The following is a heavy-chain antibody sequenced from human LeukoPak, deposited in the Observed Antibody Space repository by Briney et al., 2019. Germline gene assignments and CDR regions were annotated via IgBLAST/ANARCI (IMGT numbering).Heavy chain of an antibody. CDR2: ISSDGTNQ. V-gene: IGHV3-30*03. J-gene: IGHJ4*02. Sequence: PGGSLRLSCVASGFTFSRYGMHWVRQAPGKGLGWVTVISSDGTNQYYADSVKGRFTISRDNAKNSLVLQMNSLRAEDTAVYYCATVGYSSGWYYFDYWGQGTLVTVSS. D-gene: IGHD6-19*01. CDR1: GFTFSRYG. CDR3: ATVGYSSGWYYFDY.